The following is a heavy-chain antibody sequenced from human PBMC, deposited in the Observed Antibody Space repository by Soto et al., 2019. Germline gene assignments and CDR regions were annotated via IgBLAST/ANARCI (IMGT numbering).Heavy chain of an antibody. Sequence: XXTLSLTCTVSGGSISNFYWCWIRQPPGKGLEWIGSIYYSGSTYYNPSLKSRVTISVDTSKNQFSLKLSSVTHADSAVYYCARTTITIFGVDEDYWGQGTLVTVSS. J-gene: IGHJ4*02. CDR1: GGSISNFY. CDR3: ARTTITIFGVDEDY. V-gene: IGHV4-39*01. CDR2: IYYSGST. D-gene: IGHD3-3*01.